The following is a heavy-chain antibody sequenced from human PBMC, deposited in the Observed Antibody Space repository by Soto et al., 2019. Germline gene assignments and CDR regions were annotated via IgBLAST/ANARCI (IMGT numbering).Heavy chain of an antibody. J-gene: IGHJ5*02. CDR3: ARTDPVTGGDNGFDP. CDR2: IYYSGST. Sequence: QLQLQESGPGLVKPSETLSLTCTVSGGSISSSSYYWGWIRQPPGKGLEWIGSIYYSGSTYYNPSRQARLPRSADTSKNQCALKLSSVTASDAAVYYCARTDPVTGGDNGFDPWGQGTLVTVSS. V-gene: IGHV4-39*01. CDR1: GGSISSSSYY. D-gene: IGHD2-21*02.